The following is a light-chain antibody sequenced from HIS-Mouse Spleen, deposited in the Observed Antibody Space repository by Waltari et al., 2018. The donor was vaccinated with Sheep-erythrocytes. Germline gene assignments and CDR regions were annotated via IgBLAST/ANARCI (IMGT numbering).Light chain of an antibody. CDR1: SSNVCGSNY. CDR2: EVS. J-gene: IGLJ1*01. CDR3: SSYAGSNNYV. V-gene: IGLV2-8*01. Sequence: QSALTQPPSASGSPGQSLTISCTGTSSNVCGSNYISWYQQHPGKAPKLMIYEVSKRPSGVPDRFSGSKSGNTASLTVSGLQAEDEADYYCSSYAGSNNYVFGTGTKVTVL.